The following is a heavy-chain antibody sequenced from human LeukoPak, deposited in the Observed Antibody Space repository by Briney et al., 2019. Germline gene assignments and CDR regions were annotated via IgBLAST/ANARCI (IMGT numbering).Heavy chain of an antibody. D-gene: IGHD2-21*01. CDR1: GGSMSSYY. V-gene: IGHV4-59*01. CDR2: IYYSGST. J-gene: IGHJ3*02. Sequence: KPSETLSLTCTVSGGSMSSYYWSWIRQPPGEGLEWIGYIYYSGSTNYNPSLKSRVTISVDTSKNQFSLKLSSVTAADTAVYYCAGFIVGTTFDAFDIWGQGTMVTVSS. CDR3: AGFIVGTTFDAFDI.